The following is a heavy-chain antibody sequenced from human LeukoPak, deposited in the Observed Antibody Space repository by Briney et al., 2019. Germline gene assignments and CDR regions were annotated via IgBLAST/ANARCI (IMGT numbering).Heavy chain of an antibody. D-gene: IGHD2-2*02. CDR2: ISGSGGST. J-gene: IGHJ2*01. CDR3: ARGLRDCSSTTCFTYWYFDL. Sequence: GGSLRLSCAASGFTFSSYAMSWVRPAPGKGLEWFSAISGSGGSTYYADSVKGRFTISRDNSKNTLYLQMGSLRSEDMAVYYCARGLRDCSSTTCFTYWYFDLWGRGTLVTVSS. CDR1: GFTFSSYA. V-gene: IGHV3-23*01.